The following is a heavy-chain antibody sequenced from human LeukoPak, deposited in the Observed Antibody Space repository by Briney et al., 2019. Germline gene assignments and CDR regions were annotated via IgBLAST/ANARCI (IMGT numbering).Heavy chain of an antibody. Sequence: ASVKVSCKASGYTFTGYYIHWVRQAPGQGPEWMGWINPKNGDTNYAQKFQTRVTMTRDTSISTAYMGLRRLRSDDTAVFYCARIAGHTLVRARDSWFDPWGQGTLVTVSP. D-gene: IGHD3-10*01. CDR1: GYTFTGYY. J-gene: IGHJ5*02. CDR2: INPKNGDT. V-gene: IGHV1-2*02. CDR3: ARIAGHTLVRARDSWFDP.